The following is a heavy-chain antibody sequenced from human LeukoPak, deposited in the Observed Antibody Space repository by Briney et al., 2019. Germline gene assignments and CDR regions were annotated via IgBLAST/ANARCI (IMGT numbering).Heavy chain of an antibody. V-gene: IGHV3-74*01. J-gene: IGHJ4*02. D-gene: IGHD6-19*01. CDR2: ISTDGSST. CDR1: GFTFNNYW. Sequence: GGPLRLSCAASGFTFNNYWMHWVRRAPGKGLVWVSRISTDGSSTSYADSVEGRFTISRDNAKNTLYLQMNSLRTEDTAVYYSARRTVDGSLDYWGQGSLVTVSS. CDR3: ARRTVDGSLDY.